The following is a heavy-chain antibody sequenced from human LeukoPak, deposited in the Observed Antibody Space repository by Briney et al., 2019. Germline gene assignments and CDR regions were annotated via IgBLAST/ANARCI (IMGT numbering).Heavy chain of an antibody. CDR3: ARDQPIVVVVAATSGYYYYGMDV. CDR2: ISSSSSYI. J-gene: IGHJ6*04. V-gene: IGHV3-21*01. D-gene: IGHD2-15*01. Sequence: GGSLRLSCAASGFTFSSYSMNWVRQAPGKGLEWVSSISSSSSYIYYADSVKGRFTISRDNAKNSLYLQMNRLRAEDTAVYYCARDQPIVVVVAATSGYYYYGMDVWGKGTTVTVSS. CDR1: GFTFSSYS.